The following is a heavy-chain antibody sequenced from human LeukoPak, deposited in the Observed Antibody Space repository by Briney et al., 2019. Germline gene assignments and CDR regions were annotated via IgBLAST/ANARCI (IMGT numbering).Heavy chain of an antibody. Sequence: SQTLSLTCTVSGGSISSGDYYWSWIRQPPGKGLEWIGYIYYSGSTYYNPSLKSRFTISVDTSKNQFSLKLSSVTAADTAVYYCARAGGSRGVILDYWGQGTLVTVSS. CDR1: GGSISSGDYY. V-gene: IGHV4-30-4*01. CDR3: ARAGGSRGVILDY. D-gene: IGHD3-10*01. CDR2: IYYSGST. J-gene: IGHJ4*02.